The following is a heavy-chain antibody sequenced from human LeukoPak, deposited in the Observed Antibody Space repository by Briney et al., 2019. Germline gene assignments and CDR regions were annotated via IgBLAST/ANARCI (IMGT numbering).Heavy chain of an antibody. Sequence: GGSLRLSCAASGFTFSTNYMSWVRQAPGKGLERVSVIYSGGSPYYADTVKGRITISRDNSKNTLYLQMNSLRAEDTAVYYCARDLNYYDSSGYGHWGQGTLVTVSS. V-gene: IGHV3-53*01. J-gene: IGHJ4*02. CDR3: ARDLNYYDSSGYGH. CDR2: IYSGGSP. D-gene: IGHD3-22*01. CDR1: GFTFSTNY.